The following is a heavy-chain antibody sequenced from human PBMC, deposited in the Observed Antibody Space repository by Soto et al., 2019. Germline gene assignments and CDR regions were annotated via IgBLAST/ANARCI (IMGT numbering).Heavy chain of an antibody. CDR1: GFTFSSYA. CDR3: ARVHPRYYYYGMDV. CDR2: ISGSGGST. V-gene: IGHV3-23*01. Sequence: PGGSLRLSCAASGFTFSSYAMSWVRQAPGKGLEWVSAISGSGGSTYYADSVKGRFTISRDNSKNTLYLQMNSLRAEDTAVYYCARVHPRYYYYGMDVRGQATTVTVSS. J-gene: IGHJ6*02.